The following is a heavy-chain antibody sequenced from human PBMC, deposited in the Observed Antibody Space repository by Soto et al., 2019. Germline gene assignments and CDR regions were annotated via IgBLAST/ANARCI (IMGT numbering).Heavy chain of an antibody. D-gene: IGHD5-18*01. V-gene: IGHV1-2*04. J-gene: IGHJ6*02. CDR3: ARDLIVDTAMGDAGGYYYYGMDV. Sequence: ASVKVSCKASGYTFTGYYMHWVRQAPGQGLEWMGWINPNSGGTNYAQKFQGWVTMTRDTSISTAYMELSRLRSDDMAVYYCARDLIVDTAMGDAGGYYYYGMDVWGQGTTVTVSS. CDR2: INPNSGGT. CDR1: GYTFTGYY.